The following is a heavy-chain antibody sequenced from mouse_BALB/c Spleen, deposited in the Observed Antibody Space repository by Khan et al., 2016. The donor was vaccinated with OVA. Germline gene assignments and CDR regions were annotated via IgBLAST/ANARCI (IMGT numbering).Heavy chain of an antibody. J-gene: IGHJ4*01. CDR3: ARGNYYGYAMDY. D-gene: IGHD1-1*01. CDR2: ISYSGST. CDR1: GYSITSNYA. V-gene: IGHV3-2*02. Sequence: EVQLQESGPGLVKPSQSLSLTCTVTGYSITSNYAWNWIRQLPGNKLEWMGYISYSGSTSYNPSLQSRISITRDTSKNQFFLQLNSVTNEDATTYYCARGNYYGYAMDYWGQGTSVTVSS.